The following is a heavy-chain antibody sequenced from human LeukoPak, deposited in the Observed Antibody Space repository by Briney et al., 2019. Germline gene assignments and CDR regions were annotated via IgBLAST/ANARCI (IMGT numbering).Heavy chain of an antibody. CDR2: MSWYYGSI. CDR1: GCTFDGYA. Sequence: CRSLTLSCAASGCTFDGYALHWVRHAPRPGQGRDSGMSWYYGSIGYADSVKGRFTIPRDNAKNSLYLQMNILRADDAGLYYCAKGGLHDCSARLDYWGQGTLVTVSS. V-gene: IGHV3-9*01. D-gene: IGHD4-11*01. J-gene: IGHJ4*02. CDR3: AKGGLHDCSARLDY.